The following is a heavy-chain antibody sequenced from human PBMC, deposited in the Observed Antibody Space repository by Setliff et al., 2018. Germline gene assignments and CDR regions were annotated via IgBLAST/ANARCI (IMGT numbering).Heavy chain of an antibody. D-gene: IGHD6-13*01. V-gene: IGHV4-34*01. CDR2: INHSGST. J-gene: IGHJ6*02. CDR3: ARVLSSSWYLYYYGMDV. Sequence: SETLSLTCAVYGGSFSGYYWSWIRQPPGKGLEWIGEINHSGSTNYNPSLKSRVTISVDTSKNQFTLKLSSVTAADTAVYYCARVLSSSWYLYYYGMDVWGQGTTVTVSS. CDR1: GGSFSGYY.